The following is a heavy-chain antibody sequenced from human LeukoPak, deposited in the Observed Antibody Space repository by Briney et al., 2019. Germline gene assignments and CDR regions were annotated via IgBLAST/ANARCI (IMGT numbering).Heavy chain of an antibody. CDR2: INSDGSST. Sequence: GGSLRLSCAASGFTFSSYWMHWVRQAPGKGLVWVSRINSDGSSTSYADSVKGRFTISRDNAKNTLYLQMNSLRAEDTAVYYCAGDPSRRSGYSYGYVDYWGQGTLVTVSS. V-gene: IGHV3-74*01. CDR3: AGDPSRRSGYSYGYVDY. CDR1: GFTFSSYW. J-gene: IGHJ4*02. D-gene: IGHD5-18*01.